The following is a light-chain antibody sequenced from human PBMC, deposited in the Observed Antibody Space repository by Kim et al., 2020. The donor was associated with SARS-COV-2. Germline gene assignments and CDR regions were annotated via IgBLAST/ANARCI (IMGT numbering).Light chain of an antibody. Sequence: GQSVTTSCTGTGIDVGGYNFVSWYQQHPDKAPHLIICDVSERPSGVPDRFSGSKSGNTASLTISGLQAEDEADYYCCSYAGTYTMIFGGGTQLTVL. CDR2: DVS. J-gene: IGLJ2*01. V-gene: IGLV2-11*01. CDR3: CSYAGTYTMI. CDR1: GIDVGGYNF.